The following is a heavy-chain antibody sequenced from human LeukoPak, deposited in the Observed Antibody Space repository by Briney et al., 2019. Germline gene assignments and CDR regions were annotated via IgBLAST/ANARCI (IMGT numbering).Heavy chain of an antibody. D-gene: IGHD3-22*01. CDR1: GGSISSSSYY. V-gene: IGHV4-39*07. CDR2: INHSGST. Sequence: SETLSLTCTVSGGSISSSSYYWSWVRQPPEKGLEWIGEINHSGSTNYNPSLKSRVTISVDTSKNQFSLELTSVTAADTAVYYCARRRYDASGYYPSRGRYFDYWGQGTLVTVSS. J-gene: IGHJ4*02. CDR3: ARRRYDASGYYPSRGRYFDY.